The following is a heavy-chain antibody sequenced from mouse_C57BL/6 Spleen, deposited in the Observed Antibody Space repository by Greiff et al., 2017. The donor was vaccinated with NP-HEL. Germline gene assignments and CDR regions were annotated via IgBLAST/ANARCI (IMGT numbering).Heavy chain of an antibody. CDR3: ARSGYGYDAY. CDR2: IYPGDGDT. D-gene: IGHD2-2*01. V-gene: IGHV1-82*01. J-gene: IGHJ3*01. CDR1: GYPFSSSW. Sequence: QVQLQQSGPELVKPCSSVNLSCNSSGYPFSSSWMNWVKQRPGKGLEWIGRIYPGDGDTNYNGKFKGKATLTADKSSSTAYMQLSSLTSEDSAVXFCARSGYGYDAYWGQGTLVTVSA.